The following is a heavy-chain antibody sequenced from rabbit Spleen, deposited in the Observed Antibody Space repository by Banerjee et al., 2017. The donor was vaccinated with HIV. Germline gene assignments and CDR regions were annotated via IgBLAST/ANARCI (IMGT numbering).Heavy chain of an antibody. J-gene: IGHJ6*01. CDR2: INIVTGKS. CDR3: AGGDGYAYGGYDL. CDR1: GVSLNDKDV. Sequence: EQLEESGGGLVKPEGSLTLTCKASGVSLNDKDVMCWVRQAPGKGLEWIACINIVTGKSVYANWAKGRFTVSKTASTTVTLQMTSLTVADTAIYFCAGGDGYAYGGYDLWGPGTLVTVS. V-gene: IGHV1S45*01. D-gene: IGHD6-1*01.